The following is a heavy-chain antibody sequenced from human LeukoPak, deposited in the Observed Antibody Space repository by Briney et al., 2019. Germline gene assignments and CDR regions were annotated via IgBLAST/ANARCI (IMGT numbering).Heavy chain of an antibody. CDR2: IHTSGST. Sequence: SQTLSLTCTVSGASITDDIYYWSWIRQPAGKGLEWIGRIHTSGSTDYNPSLKSRVTISMDKAKDHFSLRLTSVTAADTAVYFCARAGMAASAFRLHWGQGTLVTVPS. D-gene: IGHD6-13*01. V-gene: IGHV4-61*02. CDR1: GASITDDIYY. J-gene: IGHJ4*02. CDR3: ARAGMAASAFRLH.